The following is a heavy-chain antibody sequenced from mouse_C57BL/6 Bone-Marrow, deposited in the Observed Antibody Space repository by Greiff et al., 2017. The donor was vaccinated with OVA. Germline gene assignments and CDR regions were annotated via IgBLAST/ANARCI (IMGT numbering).Heavy chain of an antibody. V-gene: IGHV5-15*01. CDR2: ISNLAYSI. D-gene: IGHD1-1*01. CDR3: ASFITTVGPFAY. Sequence: EVMLVESGGGLVQPGGSLKLSCAASGFTFSDYGMAWVRQAPRKGPEWVAFISNLAYSIYYADTVTGRFTISRENAKNTLYLEMSSLRSEDTAMYYCASFITTVGPFAYWGQGTLVTVSA. CDR1: GFTFSDYG. J-gene: IGHJ3*01.